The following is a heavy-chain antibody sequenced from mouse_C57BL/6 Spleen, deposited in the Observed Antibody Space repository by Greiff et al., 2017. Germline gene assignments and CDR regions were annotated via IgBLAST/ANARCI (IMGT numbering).Heavy chain of an antibody. CDR1: GYAFSSSW. CDR3: ARKGYFDY. Sequence: VQLQQSGPELVKPGASVKISCKASGYAFSSSWMNWVKRRPGKGLEWIGRIYPGDGDTNYNGKFKGKATLTADKSSSTAYMQLSSLTSEDSAVYFCARKGYFDYWGQGTTLTVSS. V-gene: IGHV1-82*01. CDR2: IYPGDGDT. J-gene: IGHJ2*01.